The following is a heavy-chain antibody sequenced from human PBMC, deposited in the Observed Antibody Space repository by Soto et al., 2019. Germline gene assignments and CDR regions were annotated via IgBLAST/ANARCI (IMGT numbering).Heavy chain of an antibody. D-gene: IGHD3-16*01. CDR3: ARDGSNGSVWYNWFDP. CDR2: VYYSGST. V-gene: IGHV4-59*13. CDR1: GGSISSYY. Sequence: SETLSLTCTVSGGSISSYYWSWIRQPPGKGLEWIGYVYYSGSTNYNPSLKSRVTIPVDASKNQFSLKLSSLTAADTAVYYCARDGSNGSVWYNWFDPWGQGILVTVS. J-gene: IGHJ5*02.